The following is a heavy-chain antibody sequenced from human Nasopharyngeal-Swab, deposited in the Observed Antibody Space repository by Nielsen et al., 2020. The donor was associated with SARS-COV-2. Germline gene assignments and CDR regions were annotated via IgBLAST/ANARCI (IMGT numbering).Heavy chain of an antibody. CDR2: IYYSGST. CDR1: GGSISSSSYY. J-gene: IGHJ5*02. V-gene: IGHV4-39*01. D-gene: IGHD2-2*01. CDR3: ASQEYCSSTSCYHWFDP. Sequence: SDTLSLTFTVSGGSISSSSYYWGWIRQPPGKGLEWIGSIYYSGSTYYNPSLKSRVTISVDTSKNQFSLKLSSVTAADTAVYYCASQEYCSSTSCYHWFDPWGQGTLVTVSS.